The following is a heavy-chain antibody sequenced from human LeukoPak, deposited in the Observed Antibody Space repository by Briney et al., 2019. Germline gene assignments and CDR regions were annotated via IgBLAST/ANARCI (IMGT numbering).Heavy chain of an antibody. D-gene: IGHD1-1*01. Sequence: LRLSCAASGFTFSSYSMNWIRQPPGKALEWLARIDWDDEKFYNKSLKTRLTVSKDTAKNQVTLTLTNVDPVDTATYYCARGLEGRIFDYWGQGALVTVSS. V-gene: IGHV2-70*04. CDR1: GFTFSSYSM. CDR2: IDWDDEK. CDR3: ARGLEGRIFDY. J-gene: IGHJ4*02.